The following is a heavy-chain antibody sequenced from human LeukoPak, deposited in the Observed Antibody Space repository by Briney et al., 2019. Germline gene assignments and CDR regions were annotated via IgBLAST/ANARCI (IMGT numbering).Heavy chain of an antibody. CDR2: ISSSSSYI. V-gene: IGHV3-21*01. CDR3: ARALGRDYSNPG. D-gene: IGHD4-11*01. J-gene: IGHJ4*02. CDR1: GFTFSSYS. Sequence: GGSLRLSCAASGFTFSSYSMNWVRQAPGKGLEWVSSISSSSSYIYYADSVKGRFTISRDNAKNSLYLQMNSLRAEDTAVYYCARALGRDYSNPGWGQGTLVTVSS.